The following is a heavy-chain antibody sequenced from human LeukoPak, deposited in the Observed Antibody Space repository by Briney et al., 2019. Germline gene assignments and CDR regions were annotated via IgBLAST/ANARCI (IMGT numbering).Heavy chain of an antibody. J-gene: IGHJ4*02. CDR1: GFIFSNYW. V-gene: IGHV3-7*04. CDR3: ARTSTRDDYRNFDY. Sequence: GGSLRLSCAASGFIFSNYWMSWVRQAPGKGLEWVASIKQDGSELYYVDSVKGGFIFYRDTANNSLYLEMNSLRAEDTAVYYCARTSTRDDYRNFDYWGQGILVTVSS. CDR2: IKQDGSEL. D-gene: IGHD5-24*01.